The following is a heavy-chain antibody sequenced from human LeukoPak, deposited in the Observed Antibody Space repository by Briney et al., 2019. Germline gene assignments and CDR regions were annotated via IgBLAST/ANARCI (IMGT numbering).Heavy chain of an antibody. CDR2: LYTGNRT. V-gene: IGHV3-66*01. D-gene: IGHD2-21*01. CDR3: VRDFSGDFAIRVV. J-gene: IGHJ6*02. Sequence: GGSLRLSCAASGFTVSVNYMGWVRQAPGKGLEWVSVLYTGNRTYYGDSVKGGFTIARDNSKNTLFLEMNSLRAEDTAVYYCVRDFSGDFAIRVVWGQGTTVTVSS. CDR1: GFTVSVNY.